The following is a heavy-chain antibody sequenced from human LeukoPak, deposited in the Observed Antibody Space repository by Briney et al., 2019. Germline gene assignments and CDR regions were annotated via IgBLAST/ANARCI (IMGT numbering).Heavy chain of an antibody. Sequence: SETLSLTCTVSGGSISSGGYYWSWIRQPPGKGLEWIGYIYHSGSTYYNPSLKSRVTISVDTSENQFSLKLSSVTAADTAVYYCVRDLDSGWYHRGAFGYWGQGTLVTVSS. CDR2: IYHSGST. CDR1: GGSISSGGYY. V-gene: IGHV4-30-2*01. CDR3: VRDLDSGWYHRGAFGY. J-gene: IGHJ4*02. D-gene: IGHD6-19*01.